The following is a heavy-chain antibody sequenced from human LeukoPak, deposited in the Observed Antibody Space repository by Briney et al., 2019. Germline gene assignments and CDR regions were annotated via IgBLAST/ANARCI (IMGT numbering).Heavy chain of an antibody. Sequence: PSETLSLTCTVSGGSISSYYWSWIRQPPGKGLEWIGEINHSGSTNYNPSLKSRVTISVDTSKNQFSLKLSSVTAADTAVYYCARMKGYYYGSGSPEFDYWGQGTLVTVSS. V-gene: IGHV4-34*01. CDR2: INHSGST. CDR3: ARMKGYYYGSGSPEFDY. J-gene: IGHJ4*02. CDR1: GGSISSYY. D-gene: IGHD3-10*01.